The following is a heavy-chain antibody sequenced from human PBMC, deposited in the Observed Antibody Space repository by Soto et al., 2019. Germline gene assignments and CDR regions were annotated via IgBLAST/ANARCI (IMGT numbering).Heavy chain of an antibody. V-gene: IGHV4-34*01. J-gene: IGHJ6*02. Sequence: SETLSLTCAVYGGSFSGYYWSWIRQPPGKGLEWIGEINHSGSTNYNPSLKSRVTISVDMSKNQFSLKLSSVTAADTAVYYCARGWYASNWDYYYGMDVWGQGTTVTVSS. CDR2: INHSGST. CDR3: ARGWYASNWDYYYGMDV. D-gene: IGHD6-13*01. CDR1: GGSFSGYY.